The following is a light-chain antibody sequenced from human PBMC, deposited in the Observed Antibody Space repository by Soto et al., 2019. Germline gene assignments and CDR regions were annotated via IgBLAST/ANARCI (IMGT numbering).Light chain of an antibody. V-gene: IGKV3-15*01. CDR3: QQYNNWPPIT. CDR1: QSVSNK. J-gene: IGKJ5*01. CDR2: RAS. Sequence: EIVMTQCPGTLSVSPGERVTLSCRASQSVSNKLAWYQQQLGQAPRLLIYRASTRATGIPARFSGSGSGTEFTLTISSLQSEDFAVYYCQQYNNWPPITFGQGTRLEIK.